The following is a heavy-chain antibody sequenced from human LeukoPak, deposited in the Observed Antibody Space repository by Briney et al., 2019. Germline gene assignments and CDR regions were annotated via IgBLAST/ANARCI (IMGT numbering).Heavy chain of an antibody. CDR1: GYTFTGYY. CDR3: ATHHYDSSSQPEDV. Sequence: ASVKVSCKASGYTFTGYYMHWVRQAPGQGLEWMGRINPNSGGTNYAQKFQGRVTMTRDTSISTAYMELSRLRSDDTAVYYCATHHYDSSSQPEDVWGKGTTVTVSS. V-gene: IGHV1-2*06. D-gene: IGHD3-22*01. J-gene: IGHJ6*04. CDR2: INPNSGGT.